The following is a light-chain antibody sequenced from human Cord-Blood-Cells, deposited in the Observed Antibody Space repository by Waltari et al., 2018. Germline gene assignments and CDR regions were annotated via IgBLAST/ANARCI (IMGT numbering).Light chain of an antibody. V-gene: IGLV2-8*01. J-gene: IGLJ2*01. CDR2: EVS. Sequence: QSALTQPPSPSGSPGQSVPIPCTGTRSAVGGYNNVSSYQQHPGKAPKLIIYEVSKRPSGVPDRFSGSKSGHTASLTVSGLQAEDEADYYCSSYAGSNNFDVVFGGGTKLTVL. CDR3: SSYAGSNNFDVV. CDR1: RSAVGGYNN.